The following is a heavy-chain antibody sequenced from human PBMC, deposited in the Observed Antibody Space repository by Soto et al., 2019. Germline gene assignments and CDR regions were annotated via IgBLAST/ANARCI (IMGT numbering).Heavy chain of an antibody. CDR1: GNTFTNFG. V-gene: IGHV1-18*01. J-gene: IGHJ5*02. D-gene: IGHD2-2*01. Sequence: QGKLVQSVAEVKKPGASVKVSCTASGNTFTNFGVTWVRQAPGQGLEWMGWISAYTDDPNYAQKCHGRVTMTIDTSTSTVYLDLRSLTSDDTAVYYCARVIPGAEAWFDPWGQGTLVTVSS. CDR3: ARVIPGAEAWFDP. CDR2: ISAYTDDP.